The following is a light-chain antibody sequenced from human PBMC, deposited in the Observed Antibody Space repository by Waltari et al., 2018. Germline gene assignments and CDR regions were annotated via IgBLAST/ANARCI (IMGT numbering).Light chain of an antibody. V-gene: IGLV3-21*02. Sequence: SYVLTQPPSVSVAPGQTAIISCGGYNIGRKSVHWYQPEPGQAPVLVVYNDDGRPSGIPGGFSGSNSGHTATLTISRVGAGDEADYYCQVWSGSRDHYVFGSGTKVTVL. CDR3: QVWSGSRDHYV. CDR2: NDD. J-gene: IGLJ1*01. CDR1: NIGRKS.